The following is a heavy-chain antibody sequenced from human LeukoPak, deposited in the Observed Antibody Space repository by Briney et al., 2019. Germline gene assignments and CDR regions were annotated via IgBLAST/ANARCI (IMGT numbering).Heavy chain of an antibody. Sequence: ASVRVSCKASGYTFTGYYIHWLRQAPGQGLEWMGWINPNSGDTNSAQKLQGRVTMTRDTSINTAYMDLNRLTSDDTAVYYCARDGTFDIWGQGTMVTLSS. J-gene: IGHJ3*02. CDR2: INPNSGDT. V-gene: IGHV1-2*02. CDR1: GYTFTGYY. CDR3: ARDGTFDI.